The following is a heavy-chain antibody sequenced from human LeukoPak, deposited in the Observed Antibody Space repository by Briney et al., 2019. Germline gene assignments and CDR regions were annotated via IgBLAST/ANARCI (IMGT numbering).Heavy chain of an antibody. D-gene: IGHD6-19*01. J-gene: IGHJ4*02. CDR1: GFTFSSYG. V-gene: IGHV3-33*01. CDR2: IWYDGSNK. CDR3: ASQREAVAGPFDY. Sequence: GGSLRLSCAASGFTFSSYGMHWVRQAPGKGLEWVAVIWYDGSNKYYADSVKGRFTISRDNSKNTLYLQMNSLRAEDTAVYYCASQREAVAGPFDYWGQGTLATVSS.